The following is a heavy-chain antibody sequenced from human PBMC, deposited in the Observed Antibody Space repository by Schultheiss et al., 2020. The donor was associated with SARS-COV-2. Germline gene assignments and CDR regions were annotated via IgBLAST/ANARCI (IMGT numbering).Heavy chain of an antibody. CDR1: GFTFSSYA. CDR3: ARDHCSGGSCYYYYYGMDV. V-gene: IGHV3-21*01. J-gene: IGHJ6*02. D-gene: IGHD2-15*01. CDR2: ISSSSSYI. Sequence: GESLKISCAASGFTFSSYAMHWVRQAPGKGLEWVSSISSSSSYIYYADSVKGRFTISRDNAKNSLYLQMNSLRAEDTAVYYCARDHCSGGSCYYYYYGMDVWGQGTTVTVSS.